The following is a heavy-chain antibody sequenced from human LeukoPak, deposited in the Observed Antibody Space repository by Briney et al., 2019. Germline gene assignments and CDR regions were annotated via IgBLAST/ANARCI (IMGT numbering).Heavy chain of an antibody. D-gene: IGHD6-6*01. V-gene: IGHV3-30-3*01. CDR1: GFTFSSYA. J-gene: IGHJ4*02. CDR3: ARDHRPGSPICDLGY. Sequence: GRSLRLSCAASGFTFSSYAMHWVRQAPGKGLEWVAVISYDGSNKYYADSVKGRFTISRDNSKNTLYLQMNSLRAEDTAVYYCARDHRPGSPICDLGYWGQGTLVTVSS. CDR2: ISYDGSNK.